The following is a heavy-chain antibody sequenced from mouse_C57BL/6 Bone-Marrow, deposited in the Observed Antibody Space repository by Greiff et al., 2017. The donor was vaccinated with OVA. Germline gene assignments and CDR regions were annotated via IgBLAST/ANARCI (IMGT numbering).Heavy chain of an antibody. Sequence: QVQLQQPGAELVKPGASVKLSCKASGYTFTSYWMHWVKQRPGQGLEWIGMIHPNSGSTNYNEKFKSKATLTVDKSSSTAYMQRSSLTSEDSAVYYCAREGGYYFWFAYWGQGTLVTVSA. V-gene: IGHV1-64*01. CDR1: GYTFTSYW. J-gene: IGHJ3*01. CDR2: IHPNSGST. D-gene: IGHD2-3*01. CDR3: AREGGYYFWFAY.